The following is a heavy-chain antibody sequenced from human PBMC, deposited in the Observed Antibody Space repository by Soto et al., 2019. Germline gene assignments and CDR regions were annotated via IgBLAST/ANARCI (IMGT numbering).Heavy chain of an antibody. Sequence: QVQVVESGGGLVKPGGSLRLSCAASGFTFSDFYMTWIRQAPGKGLEWVSYISNSGGFTNYADSVKGRFTISRDNAKNSLYLQMNNVRADDTAVYYGAGVAGGSYPDYWGLGTLVTVSS. J-gene: IGHJ4*02. D-gene: IGHD1-26*01. CDR1: GFTFSDFY. CDR2: ISNSGGFT. CDR3: AGVAGGSYPDY. V-gene: IGHV3-11*05.